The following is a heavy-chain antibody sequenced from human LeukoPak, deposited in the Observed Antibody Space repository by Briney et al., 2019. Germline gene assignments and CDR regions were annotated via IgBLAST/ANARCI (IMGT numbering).Heavy chain of an antibody. CDR3: ALLRGYSYGWAS. D-gene: IGHD5-18*01. Sequence: ASVKVSCKASGYTFTSYGISWVRQAPGQGLEWMGWISAYNGNTNYAQKFQGRVTMTRDTSISTAYMELSRLRSDDTAVYYCALLRGYSYGWASWGQGTLVTVSS. CDR2: ISAYNGNT. J-gene: IGHJ5*02. CDR1: GYTFTSYG. V-gene: IGHV1-18*01.